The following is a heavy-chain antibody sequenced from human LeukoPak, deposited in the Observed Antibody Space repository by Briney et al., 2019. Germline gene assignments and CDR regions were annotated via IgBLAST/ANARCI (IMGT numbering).Heavy chain of an antibody. Sequence: GGSLRLPCAASGFSFSSYSMNWVRQAPGKGLEWVSYISSGSGTTYSADSVKGRFTISRDNSKNTLYLQMNSLRAEDTAVYYCAKALYSSSWYRGYFDYWGQGTLVTVSS. J-gene: IGHJ4*02. CDR2: ISSGSGTT. CDR1: GFSFSSYS. V-gene: IGHV3-48*01. D-gene: IGHD6-13*01. CDR3: AKALYSSSWYRGYFDY.